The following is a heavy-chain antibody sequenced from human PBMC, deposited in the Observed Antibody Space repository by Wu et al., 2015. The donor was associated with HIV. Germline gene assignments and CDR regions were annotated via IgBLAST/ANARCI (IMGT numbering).Heavy chain of an antibody. CDR2: MNPRSGNT. V-gene: IGHV1-8*02. CDR3: ARQRAYTSGWYILDY. D-gene: IGHD6-19*01. Sequence: QVHLVQSGAEVKKPGASVKVSCKASGYTITGYFLHWVRQAPGQALEWMGWMNPRSGNTGYAQKFQGRVTMTRDTSISTANMELSSLRSEDTAVYYCARQRAYTSGWYILDYWGQGTLVTVSS. J-gene: IGHJ4*02. CDR1: GYTITGYF.